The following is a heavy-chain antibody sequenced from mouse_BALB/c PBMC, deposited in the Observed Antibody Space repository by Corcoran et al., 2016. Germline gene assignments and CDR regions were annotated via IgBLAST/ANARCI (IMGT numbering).Heavy chain of an antibody. CDR1: GYSFTGYY. D-gene: IGHD3-2*01. Sequence: EVQLQQSGPELVKPGASVKISFKASGYSFTGYYMHWVKQSHVKSLEWIGRINPYNGATSYNQNFKDKASLTVDKSSSTAYMELHSLTSEDSAVYYCARLDSSGSYYAMEYWGQGTSVTVSS. CDR3: ARLDSSGSYYAMEY. V-gene: IGHV1-26*01. CDR2: INPYNGAT. J-gene: IGHJ4*01.